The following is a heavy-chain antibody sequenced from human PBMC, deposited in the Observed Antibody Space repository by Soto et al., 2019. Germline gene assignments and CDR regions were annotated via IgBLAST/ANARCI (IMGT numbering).Heavy chain of an antibody. V-gene: IGHV3-74*01. CDR3: ARGPSYSDSYFDH. J-gene: IGHJ4*02. CDR2: INSDGSST. D-gene: IGHD4-17*01. CDR1: GFPFSSYS. Sequence: GGSLRLSCAASGFPFSSYSMRWVRQAPGKGLVWVSRINSDGSSTNYADSVEGRFTISRDNSKNTVYLQMNSLRLEDTAVYYCARGPSYSDSYFDHWGQGTLVTVSS.